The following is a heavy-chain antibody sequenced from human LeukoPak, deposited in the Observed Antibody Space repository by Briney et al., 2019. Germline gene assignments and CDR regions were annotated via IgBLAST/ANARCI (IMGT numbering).Heavy chain of an antibody. V-gene: IGHV3-21*01. D-gene: IGHD6-19*01. Sequence: GGSLRLSCAASGFTFSSYSMNWVRQAPGKGLEWVSSTSSSSSYIYYADSVKGRFTIPRDNAKSSLYLQMNSLRAEDTAVYYCARVVAVAGRAFDIWGQGTMVTVSS. CDR1: GFTFSSYS. CDR3: ARVVAVAGRAFDI. CDR2: TSSSSSYI. J-gene: IGHJ3*02.